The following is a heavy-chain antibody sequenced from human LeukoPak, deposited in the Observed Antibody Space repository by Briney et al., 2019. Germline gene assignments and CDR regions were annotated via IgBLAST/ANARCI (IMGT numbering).Heavy chain of an antibody. Sequence: ASVKVSCKASGYAFTSYDINWVRQATGQGLEWMGWMNPNSGNTGYAEKFQGRVTMTRDTSMSTVYMELSSLTSEDTAVYYCARGGIAAAGVDYWGQGTLVTVSS. V-gene: IGHV1-8*01. CDR2: MNPNSGNT. CDR1: GYAFTSYD. CDR3: ARGGIAAAGVDY. J-gene: IGHJ4*02. D-gene: IGHD6-13*01.